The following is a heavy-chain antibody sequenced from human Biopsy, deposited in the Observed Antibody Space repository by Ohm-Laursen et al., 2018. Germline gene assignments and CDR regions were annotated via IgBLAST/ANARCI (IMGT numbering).Heavy chain of an antibody. CDR3: ARELMEYDDSSGYFDH. J-gene: IGHJ4*02. Sequence: SETLSLTCSVSGGSIDFNYWTWIRQSADKGLEWIGRITPTGVTHYNPSLESRVTMTLDTSKKLFSLKLSSVTAADTAMYYCARELMEYDDSSGYFDHWGQGSLVTVSS. CDR1: GGSIDFNY. CDR2: ITPTGVT. D-gene: IGHD3-22*01. V-gene: IGHV4-4*07.